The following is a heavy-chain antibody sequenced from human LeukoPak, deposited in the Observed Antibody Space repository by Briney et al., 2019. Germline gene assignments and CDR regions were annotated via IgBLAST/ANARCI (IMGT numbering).Heavy chain of an antibody. CDR2: MWYDGNSK. CDR3: ATGSPITVFYYFDY. J-gene: IGHJ4*02. V-gene: IGHV3-33*01. D-gene: IGHD3-3*01. Sequence: GGSLRLSCVASGFTFNSYGIHWVRQAPGKGLEWVAVMWYDGNSKFYADSVKGRFTISRDNSKNTAYLLMDSLRAEDTAVYYCATGSPITVFYYFDYWGQGTLVTVSS. CDR1: GFTFNSYG.